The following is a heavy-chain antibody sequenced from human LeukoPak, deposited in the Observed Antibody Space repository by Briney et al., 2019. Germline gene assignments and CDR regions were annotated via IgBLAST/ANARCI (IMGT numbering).Heavy chain of an antibody. CDR1: GYTFNSHG. CDR2: ISAYIGNT. V-gene: IGHV1-18*01. CDR3: ARDQYYDSKGWFDP. Sequence: ASVKVSCKASGYTFNSHGISWVRQAPGQGLEGMGWISAYIGNTNYAQKLQGRVTMTTDTSTSTAYMELRSLRSDDTAVYYCARDQYYDSKGWFDPWGQGTLVTVSS. D-gene: IGHD3-22*01. J-gene: IGHJ5*02.